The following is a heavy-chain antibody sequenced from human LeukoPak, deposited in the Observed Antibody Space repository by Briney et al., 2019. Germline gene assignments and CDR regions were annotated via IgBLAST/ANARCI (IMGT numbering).Heavy chain of an antibody. CDR2: ISSNSGTI. CDR1: GFTFSSYS. CDR3: ARSFDI. Sequence: GGSLRLSCAASGFTFSSYSMNWVRQAPGKGLEWVSYISSNSGTIYYADSVKGRFTISRDNAKNSLYLQMSSLRAEDTAVYYCARSFDIWGRGTLVTVSS. J-gene: IGHJ2*01. V-gene: IGHV3-48*01.